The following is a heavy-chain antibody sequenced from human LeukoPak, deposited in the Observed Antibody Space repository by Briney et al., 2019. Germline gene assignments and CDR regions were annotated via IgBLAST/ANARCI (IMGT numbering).Heavy chain of an antibody. CDR2: IWYDGSKT. CDR3: ARGPGGGSSWYDY. J-gene: IGHJ4*02. D-gene: IGHD6-13*01. CDR1: GFTFRIYG. V-gene: IGHV3-33*08. Sequence: PGGSLRLSCAASGFTFRIYGMHWVRQAPGKGLQWVAVIWYDGSKTYYADSVRGRFTISRDNSKNTLNLEMNSLRAEDTAVYYCARGPGGGSSWYDYWGQGTLVSVSS.